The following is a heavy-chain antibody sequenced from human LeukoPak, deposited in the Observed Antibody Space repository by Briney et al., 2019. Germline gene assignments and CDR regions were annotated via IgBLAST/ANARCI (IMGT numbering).Heavy chain of an antibody. CDR2: INPSGGST. CDR1: GYTFTSYY. V-gene: IGHV1-46*01. J-gene: IGHJ3*02. D-gene: IGHD2-2*01. Sequence: ASVKVSCKASGYTFTSYYMHWVRQAPGQGLEWMGIINPSGGSTSYAQKFQGRVTMTRDMSTSTVYMELSSLRSEDTAVYYCARDCDSTSCYSGNAFDIWGQGTMVTVSS. CDR3: ARDCDSTSCYSGNAFDI.